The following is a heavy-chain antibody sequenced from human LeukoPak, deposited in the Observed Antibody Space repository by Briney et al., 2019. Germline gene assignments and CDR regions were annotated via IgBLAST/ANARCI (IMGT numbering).Heavy chain of an antibody. Sequence: GGSLRLSCAASGFTFSSYWMSWVRQAPVKELEWVANIKQDGSEKYYVDSVEGRFTISRDNAKNSLYLQMNSLRAEDTAVYYCARDTYYYDSSGYAFDYWGQGTLVTVSS. CDR3: ARDTYYYDSSGYAFDY. V-gene: IGHV3-7*01. CDR2: IKQDGSEK. J-gene: IGHJ4*02. D-gene: IGHD3-22*01. CDR1: GFTFSSYW.